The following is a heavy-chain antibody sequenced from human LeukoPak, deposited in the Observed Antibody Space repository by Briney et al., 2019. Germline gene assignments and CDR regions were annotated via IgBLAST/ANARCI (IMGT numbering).Heavy chain of an antibody. CDR1: GYTFISYD. CDR2: MNPNSGNT. CDR3: ARSYYYGSGKNYMDV. D-gene: IGHD3-10*01. Sequence: ASVKVSCKASGYTFISYDINWVRQATGQGLEWMGWMNPNSGNTGYAQKFQGRVTMTRNTSISTAYMELSSLRSEDTAVYYCARSYYYGSGKNYMDVWGKGTTVTVSS. J-gene: IGHJ6*03. V-gene: IGHV1-8*01.